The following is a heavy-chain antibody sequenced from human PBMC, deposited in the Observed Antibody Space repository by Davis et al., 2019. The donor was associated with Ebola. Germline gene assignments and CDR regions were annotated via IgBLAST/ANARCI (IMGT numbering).Heavy chain of an antibody. J-gene: IGHJ6*02. CDR3: AKDSDDSSGLFYYYYGMDV. D-gene: IGHD3-22*01. CDR2: ISYDGSTK. Sequence: GESLKISCAASGFTFSSYGMHWVRQAPGKGLEWVAVISYDGSTKYYADSVKGRFTISRDNSKNTLYLQKNSLRAEDTAVYYCAKDSDDSSGLFYYYYGMDVWGQGTTVTVSS. V-gene: IGHV3-30*18. CDR1: GFTFSSYG.